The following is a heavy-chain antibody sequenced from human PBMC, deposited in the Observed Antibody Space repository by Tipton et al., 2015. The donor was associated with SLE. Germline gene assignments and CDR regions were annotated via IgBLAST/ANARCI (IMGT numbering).Heavy chain of an antibody. Sequence: TLSLTCTVSGGSISSHSSFWGWIRQSPGKGLEWIGSIYRSGTAYYNPSLKSRVTMSVDTSKNQFSLKLTSVTAADTAVYYCARGDDIDYFDYWGQGTLVTVSS. D-gene: IGHD1-1*01. CDR1: GGSISSHSSF. CDR2: IYRSGTA. CDR3: ARGDDIDYFDY. J-gene: IGHJ4*02. V-gene: IGHV4-39*07.